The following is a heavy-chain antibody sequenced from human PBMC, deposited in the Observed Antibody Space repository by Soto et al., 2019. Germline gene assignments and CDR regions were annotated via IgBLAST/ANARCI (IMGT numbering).Heavy chain of an antibody. CDR2: IYYSGSA. D-gene: IGHD5-12*01. CDR1: GASITSDY. J-gene: IGHJ3*02. CDR3: AKELPRTLEMATIRPRVSDAFDI. Sequence: QVQLQESGPGLVKPAETLSLTCTVSGASITSDYWNWIRQPPGKGLEWIGYIYYSGSANYNPSLKSRAPILVAKSKSQISLKLRSVTAADTAVYYCAKELPRTLEMATIRPRVSDAFDIWGQGTRVTVSS. V-gene: IGHV4-59*01.